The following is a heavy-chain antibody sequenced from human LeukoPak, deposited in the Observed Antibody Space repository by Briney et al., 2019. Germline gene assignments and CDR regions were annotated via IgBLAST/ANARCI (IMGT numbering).Heavy chain of an antibody. CDR2: ISYDGSNK. J-gene: IGHJ6*02. D-gene: IGHD3-22*01. CDR3: AREQTDYYDSSGYPGYGMDV. Sequence: GGSLRLSCAASGSTFSSYAMHWVRQAPGKGLEWVAVISYDGSNKYYADSVKGRFTISRDNSKNTLYLQMNSLRAEDTAVYYCAREQTDYYDSSGYPGYGMDVWGQGTTVTVSS. CDR1: GSTFSSYA. V-gene: IGHV3-30-3*01.